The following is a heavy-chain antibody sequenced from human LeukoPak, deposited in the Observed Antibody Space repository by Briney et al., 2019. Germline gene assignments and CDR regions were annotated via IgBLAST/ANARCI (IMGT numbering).Heavy chain of an antibody. CDR1: GFTVSSNY. CDR2: IYSGGST. D-gene: IGHD3-10*01. J-gene: IGHJ6*04. V-gene: IGHV3-53*01. Sequence: GGSLRLSCAASGFTVSSNYMSWVRQAPGKGLEWVSVIYSGGSTYYADSVKGRFTISRDNSKNTLYLQMNSLRAEDTAVYYCAREITMVRGSYYYYYDMDVWGKGTTVTVSS. CDR3: AREITMVRGSYYYYYDMDV.